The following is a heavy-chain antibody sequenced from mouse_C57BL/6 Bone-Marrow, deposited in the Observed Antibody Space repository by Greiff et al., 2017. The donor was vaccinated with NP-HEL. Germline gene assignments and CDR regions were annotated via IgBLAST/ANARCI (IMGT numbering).Heavy chain of an antibody. Sequence: EVQGVESGGDLVKPGGSLKLSCAASGFTFSSYGMSWVRQTPDKRLEWVATIRSGGSYTYYPDSVKGRFTISRDNAKNTLYLQMSSLKSEDTAMYYCARHITTVVDYWGQGTTLTVSS. CDR1: GFTFSSYG. CDR3: ARHITTVVDY. CDR2: IRSGGSYT. D-gene: IGHD1-1*01. J-gene: IGHJ2*01. V-gene: IGHV5-6*01.